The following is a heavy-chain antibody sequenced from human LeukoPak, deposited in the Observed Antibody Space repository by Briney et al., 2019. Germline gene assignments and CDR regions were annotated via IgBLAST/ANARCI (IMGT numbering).Heavy chain of an antibody. CDR3: ARDFKGGDYYYMDV. CDR2: IIPIFGTA. J-gene: IGHJ6*03. D-gene: IGHD1-26*01. CDR1: GGTFSSYA. Sequence: SVKVSCEASGGTFSSYAISWVRQAPGQGLEWMGGIIPIFGTANYAQKFQSRVTINTDESTSTAYMELSSLRSEDTAVYYCARDFKGGDYYYMDVWGKGTTVTVSS. V-gene: IGHV1-69*05.